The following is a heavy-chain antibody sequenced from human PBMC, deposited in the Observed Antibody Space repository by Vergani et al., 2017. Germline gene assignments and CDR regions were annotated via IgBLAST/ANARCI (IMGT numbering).Heavy chain of an antibody. D-gene: IGHD2-15*01. CDR3: ARSRPYCTSGSCPAI. Sequence: QVQLQESGPGLVKPSETLSLTCAVSGYSFRSANYWGWIRQTPGKGLEWIGTIHYGGSTYYNPSFKTPVTISVDTSKNQLFLKLTSVTAADTALYYCARSRPYCTSGSCPAIWGQGTLVTVSS. V-gene: IGHV4-38-2*01. CDR2: IHYGGST. J-gene: IGHJ4*02. CDR1: GYSFRSANY.